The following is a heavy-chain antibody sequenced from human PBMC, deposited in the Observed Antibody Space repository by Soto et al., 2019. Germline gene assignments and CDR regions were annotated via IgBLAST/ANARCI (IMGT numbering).Heavy chain of an antibody. CDR1: GSPFSTYG. V-gene: IGHV3-21*01. CDR3: ARDESAGSSIRY. Sequence: EVQVVESGGGLVKPGGSLRLSCTASGSPFSTYGMNWVRQAPGKGLEWISSISNGGDYIYYADSVQGRFTISRDNAKNPPYRQMNSLRGEDTGVYFCARDESAGSSIRYWGQGTLVTVSS. D-gene: IGHD3-3*02. CDR2: ISNGGDYI. J-gene: IGHJ4*02.